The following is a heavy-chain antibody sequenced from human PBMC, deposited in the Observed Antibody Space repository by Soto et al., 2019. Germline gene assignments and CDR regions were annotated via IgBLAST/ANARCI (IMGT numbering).Heavy chain of an antibody. CDR1: GGTFSSYA. V-gene: IGHV1-69*13. Sequence: ASVNVSCKASGGTFSSYAISWVRQAPGQGLEWMGGIIPIFGTANYAQKFQGRVTITADESTSTAYMELSSLRSEDTAVYYCARGRYSSWYEFASWGQGTLVTVSS. CDR3: ARGRYSSWYEFAS. CDR2: IIPIFGTA. D-gene: IGHD6-13*01. J-gene: IGHJ5*02.